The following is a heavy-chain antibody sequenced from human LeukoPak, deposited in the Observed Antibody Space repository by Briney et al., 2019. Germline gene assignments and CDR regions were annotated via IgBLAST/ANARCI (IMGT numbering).Heavy chain of an antibody. Sequence: PSETLSLTCAVYGGSFSGYYWSCIRQPPGKGLEWIGEINHSGSTNYNPSLKSRVTISVDTSKNQFSLKLSSVTAADTAVYYCARRLGGGYDILTGSGKTGFDYWGQGTLVTVSS. V-gene: IGHV4-34*01. CDR2: INHSGST. J-gene: IGHJ4*02. CDR1: GGSFSGYY. CDR3: ARRLGGGYDILTGSGKTGFDY. D-gene: IGHD3-9*01.